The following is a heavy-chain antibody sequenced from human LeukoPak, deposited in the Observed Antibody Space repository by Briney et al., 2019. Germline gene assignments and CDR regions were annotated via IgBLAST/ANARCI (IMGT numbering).Heavy chain of an antibody. D-gene: IGHD3-10*01. Sequence: ASVKVSCEASGYTFINYGINWVRQAPGQGLEWMGWISAYNGNTNYAQSLQGRVTMTTDTSTSTVYMEMRSLTSDDTAVYYCARDLDQYNGRFGGFGHDFWGQGTLVTVSS. J-gene: IGHJ4*02. CDR1: GYTFINYG. CDR3: ARDLDQYNGRFGGFGHDF. CDR2: ISAYNGNT. V-gene: IGHV1-18*01.